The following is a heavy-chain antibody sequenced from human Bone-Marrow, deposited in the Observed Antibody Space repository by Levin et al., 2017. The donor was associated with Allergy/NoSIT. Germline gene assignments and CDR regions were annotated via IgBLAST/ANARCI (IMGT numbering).Heavy chain of an antibody. CDR1: GGSISSGGYY. Sequence: PSQTLSLTCTVSGGSISSGGYYWSWIRQQPGKGLEWFGYIYYSGNTYYNPSLKSRVMISVDTSKNQFSLKVSSVTAADTAVYYCAREDGSTIDYWGQGILVTVSS. D-gene: IGHD1/OR15-1a*01. J-gene: IGHJ4*02. CDR3: AREDGSTIDY. CDR2: IYYSGNT. V-gene: IGHV4-31*03.